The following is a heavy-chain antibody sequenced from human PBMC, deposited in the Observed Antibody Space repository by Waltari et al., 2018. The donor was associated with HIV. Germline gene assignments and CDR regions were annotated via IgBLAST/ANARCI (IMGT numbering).Heavy chain of an antibody. J-gene: IGHJ3*02. CDR1: GFTVSSNY. V-gene: IGHV3-53*01. CDR2: IYSGGST. CDR3: ARDHEDAFDI. Sequence: EVQLVESGGGLIQPGGSLRLSWSAYGFTVSSNYMSWVRKDPGKGREWVSVIYSGGSTYSADSVKGRFTISRDNSKNTLYLQMNSLRAEDTAVYYCARDHEDAFDIWGQGTMVTVSS.